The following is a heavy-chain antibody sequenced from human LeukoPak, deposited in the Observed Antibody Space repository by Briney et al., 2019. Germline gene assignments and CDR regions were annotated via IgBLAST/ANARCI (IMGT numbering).Heavy chain of an antibody. D-gene: IGHD2-2*01. CDR2: IDHSGGT. Sequence: SETLSLTCAVYGGSFRGYYWSWIRQTPGKGLEWIGEIDHSGGTIYNPSLESRVTISLDTSKIQFSLNLSSLTAADTAMYYCARGNKRDIVVVPAANRFFDPWGQGTLVAVSS. V-gene: IGHV4-34*01. J-gene: IGHJ5*02. CDR1: GGSFRGYY. CDR3: ARGNKRDIVVVPAANRFFDP.